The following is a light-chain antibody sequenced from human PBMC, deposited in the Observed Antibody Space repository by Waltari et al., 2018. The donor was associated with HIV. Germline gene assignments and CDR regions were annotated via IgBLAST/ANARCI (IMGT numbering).Light chain of an antibody. Sequence: QSVLTQPPSGSGTPGPRVTISCSGSSSNIGNNYVNWYQQLSGTAPKLLIYRNHHRPSGVPDRFSGSTSGTSASLAISGLQSEDEADYYCAAWDDSLSGPVFGGGTKLTVL. J-gene: IGLJ3*02. CDR3: AAWDDSLSGPV. CDR2: RNH. CDR1: SSNIGNNY. V-gene: IGLV1-47*01.